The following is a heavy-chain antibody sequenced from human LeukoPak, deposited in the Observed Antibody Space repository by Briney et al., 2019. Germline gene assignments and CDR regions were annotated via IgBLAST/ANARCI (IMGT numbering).Heavy chain of an antibody. CDR2: ISSSGSTI. CDR1: GFTFSSYE. J-gene: IGHJ4*02. V-gene: IGHV3-48*03. Sequence: GGSLRLSCAASGFTFSSYEMNWVRQAPGKGLEWVSYISSSGSTIYYADSVKGRFTISRDNPKNSLYLQMTTLRAEDTAVYYCARAGYSSGWYEYYFDYWGQGTLVTVSS. CDR3: ARAGYSSGWYEYYFDY. D-gene: IGHD6-19*01.